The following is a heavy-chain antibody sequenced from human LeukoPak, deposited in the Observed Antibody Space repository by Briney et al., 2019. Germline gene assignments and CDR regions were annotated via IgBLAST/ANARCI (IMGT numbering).Heavy chain of an antibody. CDR3: ARVYGDLDY. Sequence: GGSLRLSCAASGFIFSSYSMNWVRQTPGKGLEWVSYISSSSATIYYADSVKGRFTISRDNAKSSLYLQMNSLRAEDTAVYYCARVYGDLDYWGQGTLVTVSS. J-gene: IGHJ4*02. CDR1: GFIFSSYS. D-gene: IGHD4-17*01. CDR2: ISSSSATI. V-gene: IGHV3-48*01.